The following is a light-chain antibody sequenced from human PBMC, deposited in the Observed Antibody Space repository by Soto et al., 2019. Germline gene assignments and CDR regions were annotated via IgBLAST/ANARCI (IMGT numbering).Light chain of an antibody. V-gene: IGKV1-39*01. CDR3: QQSSNIPWT. CDR2: SAS. J-gene: IGKJ1*01. Sequence: DIQITQSPPSLSTSVGYAVTITYRTIQNVDRYLSWYQQIPGRAPKLLIYSASSLVSGVPPRFRGSASGTEFTLSISSLQREDFATYFCQQSSNIPWTFGQGTKVDIK. CDR1: QNVDRY.